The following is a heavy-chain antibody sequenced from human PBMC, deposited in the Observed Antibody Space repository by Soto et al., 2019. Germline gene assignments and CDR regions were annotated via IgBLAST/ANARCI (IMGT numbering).Heavy chain of an antibody. D-gene: IGHD2-15*01. J-gene: IGHJ4*02. V-gene: IGHV3-23*01. CDR1: GFTFSSYA. Sequence: PGGSLRLSCSASGFTFSSYAMSWVRQAPGKGLEWVSAISGSGGSTYYADSVKGRFTISRDNSKNTLYLQMNSLRAEDTAVYHCAKDDPSHRYCSGGSCWGTFGYWGQGTLVTVSS. CDR2: ISGSGGST. CDR3: AKDDPSHRYCSGGSCWGTFGY.